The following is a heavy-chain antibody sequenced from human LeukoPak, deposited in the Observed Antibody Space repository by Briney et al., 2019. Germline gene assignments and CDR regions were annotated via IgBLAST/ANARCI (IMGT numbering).Heavy chain of an antibody. CDR2: INPNSGGT. D-gene: IGHD3-9*01. J-gene: IGHJ4*02. CDR1: GYTFTGYY. V-gene: IGHV1-2*02. CDR3: AREPAIISTPSGY. Sequence: GASVKVSCKASGYTFTGYYMHWVRQAPGQGLEWMGWINPNSGGTNYAQKFQGRVTMTRDTSISTAYMELSRLRSDDTAVYYCAREPAIISTPSGYWGQGTLVTVSP.